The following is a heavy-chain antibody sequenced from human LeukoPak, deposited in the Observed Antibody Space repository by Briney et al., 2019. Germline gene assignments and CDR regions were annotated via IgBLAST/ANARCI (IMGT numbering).Heavy chain of an antibody. J-gene: IGHJ4*02. CDR3: AIDFAVYNTSYYDY. V-gene: IGHV3-23*01. CDR2: ISGSGGST. CDR1: GVTFRSYA. Sequence: PVGSLRLSCAASGVTFRSYAMSCGCQAPGEGPERVSAISGSGGSTYYADSVKGRFTISRDNSKTTLYLQVNSLRAEDTAVYYCAIDFAVYNTSYYDYWGQGTLVIVSS. D-gene: IGHD1-14*01.